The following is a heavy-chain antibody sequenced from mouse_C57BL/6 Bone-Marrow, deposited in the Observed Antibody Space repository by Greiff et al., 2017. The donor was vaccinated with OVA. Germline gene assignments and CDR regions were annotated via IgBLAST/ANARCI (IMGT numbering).Heavy chain of an antibody. J-gene: IGHJ3*01. CDR3: ARSIYYDYAWFAY. CDR1: GIDFSRYW. Sequence: EVKVIESGGGLVQPGGSLKLSCAASGIDFSRYWMSWVRRAPGKGLEWIGEINPDSSTINYAPSLKDKFNISRDKAKNTLYLQMSKVRSEDTALYYCARSIYYDYAWFAYWGQGTLVTVSA. D-gene: IGHD2-4*01. V-gene: IGHV4-1*01. CDR2: INPDSSTI.